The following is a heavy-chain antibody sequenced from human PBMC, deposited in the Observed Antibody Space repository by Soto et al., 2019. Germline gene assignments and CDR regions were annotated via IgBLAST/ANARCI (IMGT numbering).Heavy chain of an antibody. D-gene: IGHD3-16*01. V-gene: IGHV3-66*01. CDR2: IYSGGST. J-gene: IGHJ4*02. Sequence: EVPLVESGGGLVQPGGSLRLSCAASGFTVSSNYMSWVRQAPGKGLEWVSVIYSGGSTYYADSVKGRFTISRDNSKNTLYLQMNSLRAEDTAVYYCARGTRLRFNFDYWGQGTLVTVSS. CDR3: ARGTRLRFNFDY. CDR1: GFTVSSNY.